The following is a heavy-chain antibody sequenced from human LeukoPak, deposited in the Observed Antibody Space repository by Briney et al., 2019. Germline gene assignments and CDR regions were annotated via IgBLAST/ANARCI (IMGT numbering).Heavy chain of an antibody. CDR1: GFTFSSYA. J-gene: IGHJ4*02. V-gene: IGHV3-30-3*01. CDR3: ARAGNWNYGNYFDY. Sequence: PGRSLRLSCAASGFTFSSYAMHWVRQAPGKGLEWVAVISYDGSNKYYADSVKGRFTISRDNSKNTLYLQMNSLRAEDTAVYYCARAGNWNYGNYFDYWGQGALVTVSS. D-gene: IGHD1-7*01. CDR2: ISYDGSNK.